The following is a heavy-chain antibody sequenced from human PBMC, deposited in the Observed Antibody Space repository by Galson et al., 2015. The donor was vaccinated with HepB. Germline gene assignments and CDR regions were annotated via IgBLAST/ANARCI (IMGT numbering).Heavy chain of an antibody. CDR1: GYTFTSYS. D-gene: IGHD4-11*01. CDR3: ARDGCEVTTCYCDY. V-gene: IGHV1-46*01. Sequence: SVKVSCKASGYTFTSYSMHWVRQAPGQGLEWMGIINPSGGSTSYAQKFQGRVTMTRDTSTSTVYMELSSLGSEDTAVYYCARDGCEVTTCYCDYWGPGTLFTVSS. J-gene: IGHJ4*02. CDR2: INPSGGST.